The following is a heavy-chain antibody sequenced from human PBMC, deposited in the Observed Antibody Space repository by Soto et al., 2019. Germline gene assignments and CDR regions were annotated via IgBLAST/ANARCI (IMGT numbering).Heavy chain of an antibody. Sequence: GSLRLSCATSGFTFGDYTMSWVRQAPGKGLEGVGFIRGKAYGRTTQYAASVRGRFAISRDDSKRIAYLQMNSLNTEDTAVYYCARGGTAPSGSYYYWGQGTLVTVSS. D-gene: IGHD1-26*01. CDR2: IRGKAYGRTT. V-gene: IGHV3-49*04. J-gene: IGHJ4*01. CDR3: ARGGTAPSGSYYY. CDR1: GFTFGDYT.